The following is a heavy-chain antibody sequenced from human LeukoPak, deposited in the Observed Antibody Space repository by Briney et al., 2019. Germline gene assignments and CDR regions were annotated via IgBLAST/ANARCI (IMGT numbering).Heavy chain of an antibody. V-gene: IGHV4-34*01. CDR2: INHSGST. CDR1: GGSFSGYY. CDR3: ARLDGSGSYYLSAFDY. J-gene: IGHJ4*02. D-gene: IGHD3-10*01. Sequence: SETLSLTCAVYGGSFSGYYWSWIRQPPGKGLEWIGEINHSGSTNYNPSLKSRVTISVDTSKNQFSLKLSSVTAADTAVYYCARLDGSGSYYLSAFDYWGQGTLVTVSS.